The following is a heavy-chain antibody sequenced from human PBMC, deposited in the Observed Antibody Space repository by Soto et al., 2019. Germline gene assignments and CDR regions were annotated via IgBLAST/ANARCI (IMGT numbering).Heavy chain of an antibody. CDR1: GGSIINNYW. D-gene: IGHD5-18*01. J-gene: IGHJ4*02. CDR3: ARDIRGYSRAFDY. V-gene: IGHV4-38-2*02. CDR2: IYHSVAT. Sequence: SETLSLTCDVSGGSIINNYWWAWIRQSPGKGLLWIGSIYHSVATYYNPSLKSRVTISVDTSRNQFSLKLTSVTAADTAVYYCARDIRGYSRAFDYWGQGTLVTVSS.